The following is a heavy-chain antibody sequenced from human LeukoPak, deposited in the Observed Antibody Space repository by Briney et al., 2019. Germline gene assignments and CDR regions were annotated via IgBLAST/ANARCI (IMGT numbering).Heavy chain of an antibody. Sequence: EASLKVSCKASGYTFTGYYMHWVRQAPGQGLEWMGWINPDSGGTNYAQKFQGRVTMTRGTSISTAYMELSRLRSDDTAVYYCAIQPYSSSSYFDYWGQGTLVTVSS. CDR1: GYTFTGYY. CDR2: INPDSGGT. V-gene: IGHV1-2*02. CDR3: AIQPYSSSSYFDY. J-gene: IGHJ4*02. D-gene: IGHD6-6*01.